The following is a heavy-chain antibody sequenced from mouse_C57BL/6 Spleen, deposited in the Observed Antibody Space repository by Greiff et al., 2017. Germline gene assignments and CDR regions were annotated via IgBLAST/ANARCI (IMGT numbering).Heavy chain of an antibody. D-gene: IGHD4-1*01. Sequence: EVQRVESGGGLVKPGGSLKLSCAASGFTFSSYTMSWVRQTPEKRLEWVATISGGGGNTYYPDSVKGRFTISRDNAKNTLYLQMSSLRSEDTALYYCARLLLTAHFDYWGQGTTLTVSS. J-gene: IGHJ2*01. CDR2: ISGGGGNT. CDR3: ARLLLTAHFDY. CDR1: GFTFSSYT. V-gene: IGHV5-9*01.